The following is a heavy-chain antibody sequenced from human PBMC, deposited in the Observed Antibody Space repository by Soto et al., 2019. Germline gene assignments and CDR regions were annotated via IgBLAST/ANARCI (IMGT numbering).Heavy chain of an antibody. CDR2: IKSKTDGGTT. V-gene: IGHV3-15*01. J-gene: IGHJ4*02. CDR3: TTDIGIAAAGTLPPPPS. Sequence: EVQLVESGGGLVKPGGSLRLSCAASGFTFSNAWMSWVRQAPGKGLEWVGRIKSKTDGGTTDYAAPVKGRFTISRDDSKNTLYLQMHSLKTEYIAVYYCTTDIGIAAAGTLPPPPSWGQGTLVTVSS. D-gene: IGHD6-13*01. CDR1: GFTFSNAW.